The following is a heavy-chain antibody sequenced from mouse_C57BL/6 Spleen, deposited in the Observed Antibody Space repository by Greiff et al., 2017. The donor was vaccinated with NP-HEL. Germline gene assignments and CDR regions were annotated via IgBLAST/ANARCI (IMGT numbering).Heavy chain of an antibody. J-gene: IGHJ1*03. CDR3: ASGYGSSYGWYFDV. Sequence: ESGPGLAKPSQTLSLTCSVTGYSITSDYWNWIRKFPGNKLEYMGYISYSGSTYYNPSLKSRISIIRDTSKNQYYLQLNAVTTEDTATYYCASGYGSSYGWYFDVWGTGTTVTVSS. CDR2: ISYSGST. V-gene: IGHV3-8*01. CDR1: GYSITSDY. D-gene: IGHD1-1*01.